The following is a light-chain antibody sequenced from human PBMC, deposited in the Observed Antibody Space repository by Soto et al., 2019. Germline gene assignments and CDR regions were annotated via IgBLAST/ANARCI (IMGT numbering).Light chain of an antibody. CDR1: QTVNGNY. CDR3: QQYEAVVT. Sequence: ETVLTPSPGTLSLSPVERATLSCRASQTVNGNYLGWYQQKPGQAPRLLIYGASSRATGIPDRFSGSGSGTDFTLTISRLEPEDVAVYYCQQYEAVVTFGQGTKVDIK. V-gene: IGKV3-20*01. J-gene: IGKJ1*01. CDR2: GAS.